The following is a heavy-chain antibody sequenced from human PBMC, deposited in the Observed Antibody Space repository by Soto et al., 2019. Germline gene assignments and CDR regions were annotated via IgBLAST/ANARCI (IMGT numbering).Heavy chain of an antibody. CDR3: AREEGYCSGGSCPNWFDP. CDR1: GYTFTGYY. CDR2: INPNSGGT. D-gene: IGHD2-15*01. V-gene: IGHV1-2*02. Sequence: ASVKVSCKASGYTFTGYYMHWVRQAPGQGLEWMGWINPNSGGTNYAQKFQGRVTMTRDTSISTAYMELSRLRSDDTAVYYCAREEGYCSGGSCPNWFDPWGQGTLVTVSS. J-gene: IGHJ5*02.